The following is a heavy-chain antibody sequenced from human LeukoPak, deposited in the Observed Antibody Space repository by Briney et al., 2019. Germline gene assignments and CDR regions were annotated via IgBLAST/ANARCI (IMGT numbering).Heavy chain of an antibody. D-gene: IGHD1-26*01. CDR2: ISYNGRT. Sequence: PSETLSLTSTVSGGSVSSGSDYWSWIRQPPGKGLEYIGYISYNGRTNYNPSLKSRVTVSADTSTNQFSLKLSSVTAADTAVYYCARTSSGSYLAYWGRGPLLTVSS. J-gene: IGHJ4*02. CDR1: GGSVSSGSDY. V-gene: IGHV4-61*01. CDR3: ARTSSGSYLAY.